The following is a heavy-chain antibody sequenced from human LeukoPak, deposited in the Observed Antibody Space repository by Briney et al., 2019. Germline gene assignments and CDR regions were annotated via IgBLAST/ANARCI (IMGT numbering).Heavy chain of an antibody. D-gene: IGHD2-15*01. CDR1: GFTFSRFG. CDR2: ISYDGSDK. CDR3: ARGYSYLDY. V-gene: IGHV3-30*03. Sequence: GGSLRLSCAASGFTFSRFGMHWVRQAPGKGLEWVAVISYDGSDKYYADSVKGRFTISRDNSKNTLSLQMNCLRPEDTAVYFCARGYSYLDYWGQGTLVTVSS. J-gene: IGHJ4*02.